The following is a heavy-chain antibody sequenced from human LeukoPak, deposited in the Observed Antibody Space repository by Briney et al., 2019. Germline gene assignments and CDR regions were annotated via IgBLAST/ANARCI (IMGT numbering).Heavy chain of an antibody. J-gene: IGHJ2*01. CDR1: GFTVSSNY. D-gene: IGHD2-15*01. CDR2: IYSGGST. CDR3: AREEGYCSGGSCLYWYFDL. Sequence: GGSLRLSCAASGFTVSSNYMSWVRQAPGKGLEWVSVIYSGGSTYYADSVKGRFTISRDNSKNTLYLQMNSLRAEDTAVYYCAREEGYCSGGSCLYWYFDLWGRGTLVTVSS. V-gene: IGHV3-53*01.